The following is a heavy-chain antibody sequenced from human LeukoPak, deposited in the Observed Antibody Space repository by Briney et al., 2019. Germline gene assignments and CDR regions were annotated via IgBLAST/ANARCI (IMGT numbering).Heavy chain of an antibody. V-gene: IGHV1-69*13. CDR2: TIPIFGTA. CDR3: ARGDYYGSGSYSFLGYFDY. CDR1: GGTFSNYA. Sequence: GASVKVSCKASGGTFSNYAINWVRQAPGQGLEWMGGTIPIFGTANYAQKFQGRVTITADESTSTAYMELSSLRSEDTAVYYCARGDYYGSGSYSFLGYFDYWGQGTLVTVSS. J-gene: IGHJ4*02. D-gene: IGHD3-10*01.